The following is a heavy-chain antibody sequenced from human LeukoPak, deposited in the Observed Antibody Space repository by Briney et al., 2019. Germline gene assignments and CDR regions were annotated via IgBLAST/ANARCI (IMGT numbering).Heavy chain of an antibody. V-gene: IGHV1-18*01. J-gene: IGHJ6*02. Sequence: GASVKVSCKASGYTFTSYGISWVRQAPGQGLEWMGWISAYNGNTNYAQKLQGRVTMTTDTSTSTAYMELRSLRSDDTAVYYCARDGPLRYFGWLAYYYYYGRDVGGQGTTVTVSS. CDR3: ARDGPLRYFGWLAYYYYYGRDV. CDR1: GYTFTSYG. CDR2: ISAYNGNT. D-gene: IGHD3-9*01.